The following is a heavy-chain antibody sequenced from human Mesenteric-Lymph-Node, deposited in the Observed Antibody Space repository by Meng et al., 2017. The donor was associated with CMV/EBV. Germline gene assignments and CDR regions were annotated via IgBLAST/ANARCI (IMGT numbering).Heavy chain of an antibody. V-gene: IGHV3-21*04. J-gene: IGHJ4*02. CDR3: VRDFGSGSYYRWNYFDY. D-gene: IGHD3-10*01. Sequence: ESLTISCAASGFTFSTHSSNWVRQAPGKGLEWVSSISSSSNYIYYADSVKGRFTISRDNSKNTLYLQMNSLRAEDTAVYYCVRDFGSGSYYRWNYFDYWGQGTPVTVSS. CDR1: GFTFSTHS. CDR2: ISSSSNYI.